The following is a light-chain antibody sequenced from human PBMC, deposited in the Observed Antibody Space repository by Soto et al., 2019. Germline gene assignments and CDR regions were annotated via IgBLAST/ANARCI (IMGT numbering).Light chain of an antibody. CDR2: GAS. V-gene: IGKV3-20*01. CDR3: NQYGGSTQA. Sequence: EIVLTQSPGTLSLSPGERATLSCRASQSVSNYLAWYQRKPGQAPRLLIYGASSRATGIPDRFSGSGSGTDFTLTISRLEPEDFAVYYCNQYGGSTQAFGQGTKVDIK. J-gene: IGKJ1*01. CDR1: QSVSNY.